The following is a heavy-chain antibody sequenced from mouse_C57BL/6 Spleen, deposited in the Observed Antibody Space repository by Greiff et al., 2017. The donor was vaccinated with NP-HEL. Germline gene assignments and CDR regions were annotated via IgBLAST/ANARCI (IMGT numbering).Heavy chain of an antibody. J-gene: IGHJ1*03. V-gene: IGHV1-81*01. D-gene: IGHD1-1*01. Sequence: VQLQQSGAELARPGASVKLSCKASGYTFTSYGISWVKQRTGQGLEWIGEIYPRSGNTYYNEKFKGKATLTADKSSSTAYMEIRILTSEDSAVYFCARTNYYGSSYRYFDVWGTGTTVTVSS. CDR3: ARTNYYGSSYRYFDV. CDR1: GYTFTSYG. CDR2: IYPRSGNT.